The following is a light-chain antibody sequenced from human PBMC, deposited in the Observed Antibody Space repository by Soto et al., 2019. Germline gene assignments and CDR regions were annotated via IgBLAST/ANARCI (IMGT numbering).Light chain of an antibody. J-gene: IGKJ5*01. CDR3: QQYHTYPAT. CDR2: AAS. V-gene: IGKV1-8*01. CDR1: QDISSY. Sequence: AIQMTQSPSSFSASTGDRVTITCRASQDISSYLAWYQQSPGKAPNLLIYAASTLKSGVPSRFSGSGSGTDFTLTISFLQSEDFATYYGQQYHTYPATFGQGTRL.